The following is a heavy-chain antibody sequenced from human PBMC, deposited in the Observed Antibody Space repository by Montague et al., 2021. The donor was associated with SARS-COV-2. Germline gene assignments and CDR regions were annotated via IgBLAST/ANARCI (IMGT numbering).Heavy chain of an antibody. CDR3: ARGRPVQGSFRLFDSISSGAFDI. CDR1: RGSFSNYY. D-gene: IGHD3-9*01. J-gene: IGHJ3*02. Sequence: SETLSLTCAVSRGSFSNYYWTWIRQSPGKGLEWIGEINQGGAPNYTPPLKSRATISLDTSKKQISLKWNSVTAADTAVFFCARGRPVQGSFRLFDSISSGAFDIGGQGSLVIVSS. V-gene: IGHV4-34*01. CDR2: INQGGAP.